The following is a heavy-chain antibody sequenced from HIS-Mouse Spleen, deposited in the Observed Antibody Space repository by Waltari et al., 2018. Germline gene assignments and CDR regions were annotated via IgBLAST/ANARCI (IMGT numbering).Heavy chain of an antibody. V-gene: IGHV1-2*02. CDR3: ARDSGSSLDY. CDR2: INPNRGGT. J-gene: IGHJ4*02. D-gene: IGHD1-26*01. CDR1: GYTFTGYY. Sequence: QVQLVQSGAEVKKPGASVKVSCKASGYTFTGYYMHWVRQAPGQGLEWMGWINPNRGGTNYEQKFQGRVTMTRDTSISTAYMELSRLRSDDTAVYYCARDSGSSLDYWGQGTLVTVSS.